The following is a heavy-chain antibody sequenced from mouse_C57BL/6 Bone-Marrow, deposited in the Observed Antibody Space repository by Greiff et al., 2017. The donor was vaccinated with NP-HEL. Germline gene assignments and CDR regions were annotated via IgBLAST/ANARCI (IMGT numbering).Heavy chain of an antibody. CDR3: AREESTMIKSY. Sequence: QVQLQQPGAELVRPGTSVKLSCKASGYTFTSYWMHWVKQRPGQGLEWIGVIDPSDSYTNYNQKFKGKATLTVDTSSSTAYMQLSSQTSEDSAVYYCAREESTMIKSYWGKGTTLTVSS. CDR1: GYTFTSYW. J-gene: IGHJ2*01. V-gene: IGHV1-59*01. CDR2: IDPSDSYT. D-gene: IGHD2-4*01.